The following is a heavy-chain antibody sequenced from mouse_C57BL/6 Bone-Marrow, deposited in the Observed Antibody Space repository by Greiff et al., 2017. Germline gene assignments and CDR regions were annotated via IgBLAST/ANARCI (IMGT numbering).Heavy chain of an antibody. CDR2: INTNNGGT. D-gene: IGHD2-4*01. J-gene: IGHJ2*01. Sequence: VQLQQSGPELVKPGASVKMSCKASGYTFTDYNMHWVKQSHGKSLEWMGYINTNNGGTSYNQKFKGKATLTVNKSSSTADMELRSLTSEDSAVYYWARGPIDYDYDEGFVDYWGQGTTLTVSS. V-gene: IGHV1-22*01. CDR1: GYTFTDYN. CDR3: ARGPIDYDYDEGFVDY.